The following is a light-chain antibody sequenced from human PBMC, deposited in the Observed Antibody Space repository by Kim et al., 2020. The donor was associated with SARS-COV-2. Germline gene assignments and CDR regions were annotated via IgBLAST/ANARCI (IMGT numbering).Light chain of an antibody. CDR2: DVS. CDR3: CSYAGSNSLV. V-gene: IGLV2-11*01. CDR1: SSDVGGYNY. Sequence: QSALTQPRSVSGSPGQSITISCTGTSSDVGGYNYVTWYQQHQGKAPKVIIYDVSKRPSGIPDRFSGSKSGNTASLTISGLQTEDEGDYHCCSYAGSNSLVFGGGTKVTVL. J-gene: IGLJ2*01.